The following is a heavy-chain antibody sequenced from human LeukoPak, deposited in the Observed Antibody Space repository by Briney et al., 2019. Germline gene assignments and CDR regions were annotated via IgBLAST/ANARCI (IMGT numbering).Heavy chain of an antibody. J-gene: IGHJ4*02. V-gene: IGHV3-15*01. CDR3: TTVAVRRNFDY. CDR1: GFMFSGYE. CDR2: IKSKTDGGTT. Sequence: PGGSLRLSCAASGFMFSGYEMNWVRQAPGKGLEWVGRIKSKTDGGTTDYAAPVKGRFTISRDDSKNTLYLQMNSLKTEDTAVYYCTTVAVRRNFDYWGQGTLVTVSS. D-gene: IGHD1-14*01.